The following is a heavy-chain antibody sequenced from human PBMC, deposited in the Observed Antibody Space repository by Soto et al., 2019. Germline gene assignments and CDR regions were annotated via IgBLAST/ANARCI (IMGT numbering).Heavy chain of an antibody. CDR3: ARYYSGYPIGMDV. D-gene: IGHD5-12*01. Sequence: GGSLRLSCAASGFTFSSYEMNWVRQAPGKGLEWVSYISSSGSTIYYADSVKGRFTISRDNAKNSLYLQMNSLRAEDTAVYYCARYYSGYPIGMDVWGQGTKVTVS. V-gene: IGHV3-48*03. J-gene: IGHJ6*02. CDR2: ISSSGSTI. CDR1: GFTFSSYE.